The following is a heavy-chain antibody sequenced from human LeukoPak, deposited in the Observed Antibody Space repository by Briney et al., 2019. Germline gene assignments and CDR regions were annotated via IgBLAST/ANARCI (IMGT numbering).Heavy chain of an antibody. J-gene: IGHJ4*02. CDR3: ARDLLGGWQLPHGGFDY. D-gene: IGHD2-15*01. CDR1: GFTFSSYA. Sequence: GGSLRLSCAASGFTFSSYAMHWVRQAPGKGLEWVAVISYDGSNKYYADSVKGRVTISRDNSKNRLYLQMNSLRAEDTAVYYCARDLLGGWQLPHGGFDYWGQGTLVTVSS. CDR2: ISYDGSNK. V-gene: IGHV3-30-3*01.